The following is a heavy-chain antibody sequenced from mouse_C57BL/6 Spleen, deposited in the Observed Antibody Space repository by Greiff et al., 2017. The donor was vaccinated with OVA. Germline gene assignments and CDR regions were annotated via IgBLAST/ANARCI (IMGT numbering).Heavy chain of an antibody. J-gene: IGHJ4*01. D-gene: IGHD2-3*01. Sequence: VQLQQSGPGLVQPSQSLSITCTVSGFSLTSYGVHWVRQSPGKGLEWLGVIWSGGSTDYNAAFISRLSISKDNSKSQVFFKMNSLQADDTAIYYCARGWLPYAMDYWGQGTSVTVSS. CDR1: GFSLTSYG. V-gene: IGHV2-2*01. CDR2: IWSGGST. CDR3: ARGWLPYAMDY.